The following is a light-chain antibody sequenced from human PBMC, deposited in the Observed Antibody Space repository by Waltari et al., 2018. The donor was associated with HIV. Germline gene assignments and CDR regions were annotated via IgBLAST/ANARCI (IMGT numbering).Light chain of an antibody. CDR3: CSYAGSSTFDWV. V-gene: IGLV2-23*03. CDR1: SSDVGSYNL. J-gene: IGLJ3*02. Sequence: QSALTRPASVSGSPGQSITISCTGTSSDVGSYNLVSWYPHNPGKAPKLMIYEGSKRPSGVSNRFSGSKSGNTASLTISGLQAEDEADYYCCSYAGSSTFDWVFGGGTKLTVL. CDR2: EGS.